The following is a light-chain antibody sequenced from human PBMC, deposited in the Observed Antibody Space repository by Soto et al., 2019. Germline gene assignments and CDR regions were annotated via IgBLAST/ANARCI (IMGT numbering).Light chain of an antibody. CDR1: QSVSSN. Sequence: EIIMTQSPVTLSVSPGERATLSCRASQSVSSNLAWYQQKPGQAPGLLIYDTSTRASGVPDRFSGSGSGTDFTLTISSLEPEDFAVYYCQQYGSSPQTFGQGTKVDIK. V-gene: IGKV3-20*01. J-gene: IGKJ1*01. CDR2: DTS. CDR3: QQYGSSPQT.